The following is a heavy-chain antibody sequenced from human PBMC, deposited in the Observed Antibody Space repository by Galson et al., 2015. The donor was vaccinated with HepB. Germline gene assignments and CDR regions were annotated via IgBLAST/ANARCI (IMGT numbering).Heavy chain of an antibody. D-gene: IGHD1-14*01. CDR1: GFTFSDAW. CDR3: TTTVRPEDFVDY. J-gene: IGHJ4*02. CDR2: VKSRTFGGTA. Sequence: SLRLFCAASGFTFSDAWMSWVRQAPGKGLEWVGRVKSRTFGGTADYGTPVKGRFTISRDDSKHTLSLLMNSLKTEDTAVYYCTTTVRPEDFVDYWGQGSLVTVSS. V-gene: IGHV3-15*01.